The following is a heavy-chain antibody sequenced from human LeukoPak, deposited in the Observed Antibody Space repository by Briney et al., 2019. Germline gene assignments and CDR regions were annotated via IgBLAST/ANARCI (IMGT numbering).Heavy chain of an antibody. CDR3: ARDGLGYCSGGSCYSEPYGMDV. Sequence: SETLSLTCTVSGGTISSYYWSWIRQPPGKGLEWIAYFYYSGSTNYNPSLKSRVTISVDTSKNQFSLKLSSVTAADTAVYYCARDGLGYCSGGSCYSEPYGMDVWGQGTTVTVSS. CDR2: FYYSGST. CDR1: GGTISSYY. V-gene: IGHV4-59*01. D-gene: IGHD2-15*01. J-gene: IGHJ6*02.